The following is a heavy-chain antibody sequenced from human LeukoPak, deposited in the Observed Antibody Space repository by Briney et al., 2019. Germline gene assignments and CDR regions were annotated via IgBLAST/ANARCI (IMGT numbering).Heavy chain of an antibody. CDR2: INHNGNVN. CDR3: ARGGGLGV. Sequence: GGSLRLSCEASGFTFSSYWMSWGRQAPGKGLEWVASINHNGNVNYYVDSVKGRFTSSRDNPNTSLCQQMSNLRAEATAVYDCARGGGLGVWGQGATVTVSS. J-gene: IGHJ6*02. D-gene: IGHD3-16*01. CDR1: GFTFSSYW. V-gene: IGHV3-7*03.